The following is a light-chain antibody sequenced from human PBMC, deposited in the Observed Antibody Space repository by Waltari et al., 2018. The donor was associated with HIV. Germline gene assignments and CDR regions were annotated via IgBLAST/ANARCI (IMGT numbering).Light chain of an antibody. V-gene: IGLV1-51*01. Sequence: QSLLTQPPSVSAAPGQQVTISCSGNTSNIAKNLVPWYRHDPGAAPKLLIFENDHRAAGIPDRFSASTFGASAALTITALQGDDEADYYCQTWDSGLNAIVFGAGTKLTVL. CDR1: TSNIAKNL. CDR3: QTWDSGLNAIV. CDR2: END. J-gene: IGLJ2*01.